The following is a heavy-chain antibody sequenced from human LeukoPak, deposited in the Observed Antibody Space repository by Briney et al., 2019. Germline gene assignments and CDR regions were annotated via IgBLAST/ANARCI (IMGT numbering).Heavy chain of an antibody. CDR1: GFTFSGSA. J-gene: IGHJ4*02. D-gene: IGHD3-22*01. CDR2: ISYDGNNK. Sequence: GGSLRLSCAASGFTFSGSALHWVRQAPGKGLEWVAVISYDGNNKYYADSVKGRFTISRDNSKNTLYLQMNSLRAEDTAVYYCANPNYYDSSGYYSDEYWGQGTLVTVSS. CDR3: ANPNYYDSSGYYSDEY. V-gene: IGHV3-30*04.